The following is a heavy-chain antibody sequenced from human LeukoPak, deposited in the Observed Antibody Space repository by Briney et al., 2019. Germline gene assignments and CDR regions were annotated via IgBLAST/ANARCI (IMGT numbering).Heavy chain of an antibody. V-gene: IGHV4-30-4*01. CDR3: ARGGKFYDILTGYYAPAYFNY. CDR1: GGSISSGDYH. D-gene: IGHD3-9*01. Sequence: PSETLSLTCTVSGGSISSGDYHWNWIRQPPGKGLEWIGFIHDSGSTYYNPSLKSRTTISRDMSKNQFSLKLSSVTAADTAVYYCARGGKFYDILTGYYAPAYFNYWDQGALVTVSS. J-gene: IGHJ4*02. CDR2: IHDSGST.